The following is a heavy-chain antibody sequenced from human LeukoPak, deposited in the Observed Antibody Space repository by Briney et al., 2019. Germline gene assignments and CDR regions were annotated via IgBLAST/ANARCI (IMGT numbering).Heavy chain of an antibody. CDR2: INHSGST. CDR3: ARDATVTTNWFDP. V-gene: IGHV4-34*01. CDR1: GGSFSGYY. Sequence: PSETLSLTCAVYGGSFSGYYWSWIRQPPGKGLEWIGEINHSGSTYYNPSLKSRVTISVGTSKNQFSLKLSSVTAADTAVYYCARDATVTTNWFDPWGQGTLVTVSS. J-gene: IGHJ5*02. D-gene: IGHD4-11*01.